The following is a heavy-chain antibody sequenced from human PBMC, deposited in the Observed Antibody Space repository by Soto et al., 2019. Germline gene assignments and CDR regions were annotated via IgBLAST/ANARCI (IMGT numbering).Heavy chain of an antibody. CDR2: IGSSSCYT. J-gene: IGHJ4*02. CDR3: ARRRSTGYYNY. V-gene: IGHV3-11*05. D-gene: IGHD3-9*01. CDR1: GFPFSDYY. Sequence: QVQLVESGGDLVKPGGSLRLSCAASGFPFSDYYMSWIRQAPGKGLEWVSSIGSSSCYTTYADSVKGRFTISRDNAKNSLYLQMNSLRAEDAAVYYCARRRSTGYYNYWGQGNLVTVSA.